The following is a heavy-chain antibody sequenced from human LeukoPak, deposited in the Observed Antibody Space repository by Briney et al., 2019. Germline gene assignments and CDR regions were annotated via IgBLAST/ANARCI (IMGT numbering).Heavy chain of an antibody. V-gene: IGHV3-21*01. CDR2: ISSSSSYI. CDR3: AREYLWFGESYAFDI. D-gene: IGHD3-10*01. Sequence: PGGSLRLSCAASGFTFSSYSMNWVRQAPGKGLEWVSSISSSSSYIYYADSVKGRFTISRDNAKNSLCLQMNSLRAEDTAVYYCAREYLWFGESYAFDIWGQGTMVTVSS. CDR1: GFTFSSYS. J-gene: IGHJ3*02.